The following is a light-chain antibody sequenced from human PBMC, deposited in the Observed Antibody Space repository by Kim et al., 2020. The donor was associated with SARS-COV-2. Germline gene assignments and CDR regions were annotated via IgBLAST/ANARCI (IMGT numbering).Light chain of an antibody. Sequence: STEERTTHSCSASQSISSTHLAWYQHKPGQAPRLLIYGASNRATGIPDRFSGSGSGTDFTLTISRLEPEDFAVYYCQQDGSSPPYTFGQGTKLEI. CDR3: QQDGSSPPYT. V-gene: IGKV3-20*01. CDR1: QSISSTH. CDR2: GAS. J-gene: IGKJ2*01.